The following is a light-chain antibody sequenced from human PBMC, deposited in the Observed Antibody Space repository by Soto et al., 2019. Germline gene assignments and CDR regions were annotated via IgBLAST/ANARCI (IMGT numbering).Light chain of an antibody. CDR2: SAS. Sequence: DIQLTQSPSILSASVGEKITITCRASQDIHTFLAWYQKKPEKAPKLLIYSASTLQSGVPSRFSGSGSGSEFTLTLSSLQPEDFGTYYCQQLHAYPLTFGGGTTVDI. J-gene: IGKJ4*01. V-gene: IGKV1-9*01. CDR1: QDIHTF. CDR3: QQLHAYPLT.